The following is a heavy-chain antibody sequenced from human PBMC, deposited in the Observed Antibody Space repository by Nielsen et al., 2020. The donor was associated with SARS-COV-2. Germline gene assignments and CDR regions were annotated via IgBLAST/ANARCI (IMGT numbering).Heavy chain of an antibody. D-gene: IGHD4-17*01. CDR1: GFTVSSNY. V-gene: IGHV3-53*01. CDR2: IYSGGST. Sequence: GGSLRLSCAASGFTVSSNYMSWVRQAPGKGLEWVSVIYSGGSTYYADSVKGRFTISRDNSKNTLYLQMNSLRVEDTAVYYCARGYGDYYFDYWGQGTLVTVSS. J-gene: IGHJ4*02. CDR3: ARGYGDYYFDY.